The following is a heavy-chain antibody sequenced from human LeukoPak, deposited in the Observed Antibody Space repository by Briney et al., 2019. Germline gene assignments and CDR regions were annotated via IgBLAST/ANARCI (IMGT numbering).Heavy chain of an antibody. Sequence: GGSLSVSCAASGFTFSSYAMSWVRQAPGKGLEWVSAISGSGGSTYYADSVKGRFTISRDNSKNTLYLQMNSLRAEDTAVYYCAKSNRVVGATLDFDYWGEGTLVSVSS. J-gene: IGHJ4*02. V-gene: IGHV3-23*01. CDR3: AKSNRVVGATLDFDY. CDR2: ISGSGGST. CDR1: GFTFSSYA. D-gene: IGHD1-26*01.